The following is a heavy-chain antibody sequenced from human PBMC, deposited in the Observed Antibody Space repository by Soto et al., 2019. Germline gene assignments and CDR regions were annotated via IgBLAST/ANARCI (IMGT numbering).Heavy chain of an antibody. D-gene: IGHD1-26*01. CDR3: DHRPIGGAAI. Sequence: QVQLQESGPGLVKPSGTLSLTCAAFGGSISNSNWWTWVRQPPGQGLDWIGEMFHSGSTNYNSSLMGRGTISVDKANNQFSLKLRSVTAANTAVYYCDHRPIGGAAIWGQGTLVTVSS. V-gene: IGHV4-4*02. J-gene: IGHJ4*02. CDR2: MFHSGST. CDR1: GGSISNSNW.